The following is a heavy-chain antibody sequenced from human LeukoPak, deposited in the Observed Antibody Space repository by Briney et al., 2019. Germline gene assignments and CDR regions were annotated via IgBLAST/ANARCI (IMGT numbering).Heavy chain of an antibody. J-gene: IGHJ4*02. Sequence: NPSETLSLTCAVSGYSISSGFYWGWIRQPPGKGLEWIGSIYHSGSTYYSPSLKSRVTISVDTSKNQFSLKVRSVTAADTAIYYCARSNRLLPGATVSWYFDYWGQGALVTISS. D-gene: IGHD2-2*01. CDR3: ARSNRLLPGATVSWYFDY. V-gene: IGHV4-38-2*01. CDR2: IYHSGST. CDR1: GYSISSGFY.